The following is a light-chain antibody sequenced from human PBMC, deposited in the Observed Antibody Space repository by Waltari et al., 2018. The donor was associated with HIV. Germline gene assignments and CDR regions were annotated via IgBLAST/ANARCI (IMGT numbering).Light chain of an antibody. J-gene: IGKJ2*01. CDR2: WAS. V-gene: IGKV4-1*01. Sequence: DIVMTQSPDSLAVSLGERATINCKSSQSVLYSSNNKSYLTWYQQKPGQPPKLLIYWASTRESGVPYRFNGSGSGTDFTLTISSLQAEDVAVYYCQQYFSTPYTFGQGTKLEIK. CDR3: QQYFSTPYT. CDR1: QSVLYSSNNKSY.